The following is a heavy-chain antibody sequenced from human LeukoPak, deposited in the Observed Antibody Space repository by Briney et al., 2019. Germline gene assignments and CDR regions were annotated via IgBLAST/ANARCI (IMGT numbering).Heavy chain of an antibody. J-gene: IGHJ6*02. V-gene: IGHV3-33*01. CDR1: GFTFSSYG. Sequence: GGSLRLSCAASGFTFSSYGMHWVRQAPGKGLEWVAVIWYDGSIKYYADSVNGRFTISRDNSKNTLYLQMNSLRAEDTAVYYCARALWSGPVYYGMDVWGQGTTVTVSS. D-gene: IGHD3-10*01. CDR3: ARALWSGPVYYGMDV. CDR2: IWYDGSIK.